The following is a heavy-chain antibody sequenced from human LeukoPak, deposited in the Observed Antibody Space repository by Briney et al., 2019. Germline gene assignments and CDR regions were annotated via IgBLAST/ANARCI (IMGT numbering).Heavy chain of an antibody. Sequence: ASVKVSCKASGYSLTGYFMHWVRQAPGQGLEWMGWINPNSGGTNYAQKFQGRVTMTRDTSISTAYMELSRLRSDDTAVYYCARDSMIPFGGVIVFSFDYWGQGTLVTVSS. CDR3: ARDSMIPFGGVIVFSFDY. CDR1: GYSLTGYF. D-gene: IGHD3-16*02. V-gene: IGHV1-2*02. J-gene: IGHJ4*02. CDR2: INPNSGGT.